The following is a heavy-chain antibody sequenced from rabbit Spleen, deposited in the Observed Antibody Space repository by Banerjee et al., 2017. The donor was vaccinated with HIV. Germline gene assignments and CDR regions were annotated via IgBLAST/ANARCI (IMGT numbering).Heavy chain of an antibody. CDR3: ARDIYSGDSRYGNGLDV. V-gene: IGHV1S7*01. CDR1: GFDFSRYY. Sequence: QLEESGGGLVKPEGSLTLTCKASGFDFSRYYVSWVRQAPGKGLEWIGYIEPIFGRTYYASWVNGRFTVSSHNAQNTLYLQLNSLTAADTATYFCARDIYSGDSRYGNGLDVWGPGTLVTVS. D-gene: IGHD6-1*01. J-gene: IGHJ3*01. CDR2: IEPIFGRT.